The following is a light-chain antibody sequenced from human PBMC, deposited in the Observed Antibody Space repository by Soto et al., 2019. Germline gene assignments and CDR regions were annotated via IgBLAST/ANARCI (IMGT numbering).Light chain of an antibody. CDR2: EVT. CDR1: SSDIGGYNY. CDR3: SSYTSSNTLV. Sequence: QSALTQPASVSGSPGQSITISCTGGSSDIGGYNYVSWFQQHPGKVPKLMIYEVTNRTSGVSNRFSGSKSGSTASLTISGLQAEDEADYYCSSYTSSNTLVFGTGTKVTVL. J-gene: IGLJ1*01. V-gene: IGLV2-14*01.